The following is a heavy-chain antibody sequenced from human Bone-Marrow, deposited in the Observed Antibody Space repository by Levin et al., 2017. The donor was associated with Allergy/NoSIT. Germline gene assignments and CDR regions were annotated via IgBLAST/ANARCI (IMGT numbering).Heavy chain of an antibody. V-gene: IGHV3-23*01. CDR2: ISGSGTAK. CDR1: GFTVHNYA. CDR3: AKSKMGCSGATCYSAFDS. Sequence: LSLTCAGSGFTVHNYAIHWVRQAPGRGPEWVSSISGSGTAKDYADSVKGRFTISRDNSKNTIYMEMTSLRVDDTALYYCAKSKMGCSGATCYSAFDSWGQGTQVTVSS. J-gene: IGHJ4*02. D-gene: IGHD2-15*01.